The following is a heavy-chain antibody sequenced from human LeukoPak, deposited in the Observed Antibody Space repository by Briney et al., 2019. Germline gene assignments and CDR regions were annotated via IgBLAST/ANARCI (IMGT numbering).Heavy chain of an antibody. Sequence: GGSLRLSCAASGFTFSNFWMSWVRQAPGKGLEWVAKIKQDGSEKYYVDSVKGRFTISRDNAKSSLYLQMNSLRVEDTAVYYCARDETGGYFENWGQGTLVTVSS. CDR3: ARDETGGYFEN. J-gene: IGHJ4*02. CDR2: IKQDGSEK. D-gene: IGHD3-10*01. CDR1: GFTFSNFW. V-gene: IGHV3-7*01.